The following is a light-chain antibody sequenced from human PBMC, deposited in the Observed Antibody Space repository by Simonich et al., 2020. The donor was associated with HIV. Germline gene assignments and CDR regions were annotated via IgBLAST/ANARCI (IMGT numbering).Light chain of an antibody. CDR1: QSLLYSNGYNY. Sequence: DIVLTQSPLSLPVTPGESASISCRSSQSLLYSNGYNYLDWYLQKPGQSPQLLIYLGSNRASGVPDRFSGSGSGTDFTLKISRVEAEDVGVYYCMQGTHWPQTFGQGTKLEIK. CDR3: MQGTHWPQT. J-gene: IGKJ2*01. CDR2: LGS. V-gene: IGKV2-28*01.